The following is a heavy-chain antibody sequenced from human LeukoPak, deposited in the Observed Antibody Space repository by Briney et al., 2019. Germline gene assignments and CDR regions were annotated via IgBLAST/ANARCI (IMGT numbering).Heavy chain of an antibody. Sequence: SETPSLTCTVSGGSISSYYWSWIRQPPGKGLEWIGYIYYSGSTNYNPSLKSRVTISVDTSKNQFSLKLSSVTAADTAVYYCARVGSSWYNWFDPWGQGTLVTVSS. CDR3: ARVGSSWYNWFDP. V-gene: IGHV4-59*01. D-gene: IGHD6-13*01. J-gene: IGHJ5*02. CDR2: IYYSGST. CDR1: GGSISSYY.